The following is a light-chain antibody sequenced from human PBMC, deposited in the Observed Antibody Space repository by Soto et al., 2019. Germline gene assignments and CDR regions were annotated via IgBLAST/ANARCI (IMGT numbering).Light chain of an antibody. J-gene: IGLJ2*01. CDR3: CSYEGSLHVV. V-gene: IGLV2-11*01. CDR1: SSDVGGYNY. Sequence: QSALTQPRSVSGSPGQSVTISCTGTSSDVGGYNYVSWYQQHPGKAPKLMIYDVSKRPSGVPDRFSGSKSGNTASLTISGLQAEDEADYYCCSYEGSLHVVFGGGTQLTVL. CDR2: DVS.